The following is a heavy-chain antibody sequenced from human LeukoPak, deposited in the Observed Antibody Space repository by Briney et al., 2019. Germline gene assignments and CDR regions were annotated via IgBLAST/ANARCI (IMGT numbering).Heavy chain of an antibody. J-gene: IGHJ4*02. CDR3: AREGFRRDGYNRQFDY. Sequence: TSETLSLTCTVSGGSISSYYWSWIRQPPGKGLEWIGYIYYSGSTNYNPSLKSRVTISVDTSKNQFSLKLSSVTAADTAVYYCAREGFRRDGYNRQFDYWGQGTLVTVSS. D-gene: IGHD5-24*01. CDR1: GGSISSYY. V-gene: IGHV4-59*01. CDR2: IYYSGST.